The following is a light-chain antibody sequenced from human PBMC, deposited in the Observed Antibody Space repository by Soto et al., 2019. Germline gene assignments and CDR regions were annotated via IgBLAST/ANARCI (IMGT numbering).Light chain of an antibody. Sequence: EIVLTQSPGTLSFSLGERATLTCRASQSVSYNCLCWYQQKRGQAPRLLIYGVTSRATGIPDRFSGSGSGTDFTLTISRLEPEDFAVYYCQQYGDSPFTFGPGTKVDLK. CDR1: QSVSYNC. CDR2: GVT. J-gene: IGKJ3*01. CDR3: QQYGDSPFT. V-gene: IGKV3-20*01.